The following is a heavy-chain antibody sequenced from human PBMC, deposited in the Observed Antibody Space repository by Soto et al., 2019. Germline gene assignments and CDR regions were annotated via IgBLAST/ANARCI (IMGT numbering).Heavy chain of an antibody. V-gene: IGHV3-15*07. Sequence: EVQLVESGGGLVKPGGSLRLSCAASGFTFSNAWMNWVRQAPGKGLEWVGRIKSKTDGGTTDYAAPVKGRFTISRDDSKNPLYLQMNSLKTEATAVYYCTMGPGYCSGGSCYGGYWGQGTLVTVSS. CDR1: GFTFSNAW. CDR2: IKSKTDGGTT. J-gene: IGHJ1*01. D-gene: IGHD2-15*01. CDR3: TMGPGYCSGGSCYGGY.